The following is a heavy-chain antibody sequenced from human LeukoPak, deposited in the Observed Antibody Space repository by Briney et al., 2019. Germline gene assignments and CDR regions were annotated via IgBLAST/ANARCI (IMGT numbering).Heavy chain of an antibody. J-gene: IGHJ4*02. Sequence: GASVKVSCKASGYTFTSYDINWVRQATGQGLEWMGWMNPNSGNAGYAQKFQGRVTMTRNTSISTAYMELSSLRSEDTAVYYCAGGIAVASTGFDSWVQGTLVADSS. D-gene: IGHD6-19*01. CDR2: MNPNSGNA. CDR3: AGGIAVASTGFDS. CDR1: GYTFTSYD. V-gene: IGHV1-8*01.